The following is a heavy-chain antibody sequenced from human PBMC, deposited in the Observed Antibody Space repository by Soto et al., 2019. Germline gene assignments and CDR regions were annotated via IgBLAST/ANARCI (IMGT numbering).Heavy chain of an antibody. V-gene: IGHV4-59*08. D-gene: IGHD2-21*01. J-gene: IGHJ5*02. CDR2: IYYSGST. CDR3: SRQPTTGDTDLWFDP. Sequence: SETLSLTCTVSGGSISSYYWSWIRQPPGKGLEWIGYIYYSGSTNYNPSLTSRVTISVDTSKNQFSLKLRSVTAADTAVYYCSRQPTTGDTDLWFDPWGQGTLVTVSS. CDR1: GGSISSYY.